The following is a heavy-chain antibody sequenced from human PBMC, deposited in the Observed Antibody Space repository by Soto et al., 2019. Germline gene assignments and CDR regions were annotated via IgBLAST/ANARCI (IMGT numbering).Heavy chain of an antibody. V-gene: IGHV3-21*01. CDR1: GFTFSSYS. J-gene: IGHJ6*02. Sequence: EVQLVESGGGLVKPGGSLRLSCAASGFTFSSYSMNWVRQAPGKGLEWVSSISSSSSYIYYADSVKGRFTISRDNAKNSLYLQMNSLRAEDTAVYYCARGLPGIAAAERPYYYYGMDVWGQGTTVTVSS. D-gene: IGHD6-13*01. CDR2: ISSSSSYI. CDR3: ARGLPGIAAAERPYYYYGMDV.